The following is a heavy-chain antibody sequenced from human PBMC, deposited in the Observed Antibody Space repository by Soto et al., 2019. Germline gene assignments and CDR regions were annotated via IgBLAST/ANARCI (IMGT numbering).Heavy chain of an antibody. CDR1: GYTFTGYA. CDR2: INGGNGDT. Sequence: ASVKVSCKASGYTFTGYAIHWVRQAPGQRLEWMGWINGGNGDTKYSQKFQGRVTISRDTSASTAYMELTSLGSEDTAVYHCARGYCSSTSCQYYFDFWGQGTLVTVSS. J-gene: IGHJ4*02. CDR3: ARGYCSSTSCQYYFDF. D-gene: IGHD2-2*01. V-gene: IGHV1-3*01.